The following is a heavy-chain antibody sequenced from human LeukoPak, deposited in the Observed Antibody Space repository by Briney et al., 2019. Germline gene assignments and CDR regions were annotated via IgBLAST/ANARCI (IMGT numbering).Heavy chain of an antibody. CDR1: GGSFSGYY. CDR2: INHSGST. Sequence: SETLSLTCAVYGGSFSGYYWSWIRQPPGKGLEWIGEINHSGSTNYNPSLKSRVTISVDTSKNQFCLKLSSVTAAATAVYYCARRPKQNSRITTVRGVRRGAFDIWGQGTMVTVSS. V-gene: IGHV4-34*01. CDR3: ARRPKQNSRITTVRGVRRGAFDI. J-gene: IGHJ3*02. D-gene: IGHD3-10*01.